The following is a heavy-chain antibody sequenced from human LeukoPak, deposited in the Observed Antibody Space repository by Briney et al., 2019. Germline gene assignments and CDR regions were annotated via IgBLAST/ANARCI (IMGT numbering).Heavy chain of an antibody. J-gene: IGHJ6*03. Sequence: SETLSLTCAVYGGSFSGYYWSWIRQPPGKGLEWIGEINHSGSTNYNPSLKSRVTISVDTSKNQFSLKLSSVTAADTAVYYCARAIGWHLPYFYYYMDVWGKGTTVTISS. V-gene: IGHV4-34*01. D-gene: IGHD2-15*01. CDR1: GGSFSGYY. CDR3: ARAIGWHLPYFYYYMDV. CDR2: INHSGST.